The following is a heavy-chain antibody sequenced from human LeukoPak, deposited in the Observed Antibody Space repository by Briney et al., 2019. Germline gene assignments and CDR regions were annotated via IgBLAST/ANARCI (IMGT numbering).Heavy chain of an antibody. Sequence: PGGSLRLSCAASGFTFSSYAMSWVRQAPGKGLEWVSTITGGGENTYYADSVRGRFTISRDNSKTTLHLQMNGLRPEDTAVYYCAKVLTGSQDYWGQGTLVTVSS. J-gene: IGHJ4*02. CDR3: AKVLTGSQDY. CDR2: ITGGGENT. CDR1: GFTFSSYA. D-gene: IGHD7-27*01. V-gene: IGHV3-23*01.